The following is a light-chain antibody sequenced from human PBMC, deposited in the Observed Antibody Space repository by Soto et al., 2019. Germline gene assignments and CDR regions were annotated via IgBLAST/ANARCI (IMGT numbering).Light chain of an antibody. CDR2: EIN. V-gene: IGLV2-8*01. J-gene: IGLJ1*01. Sequence: QSVLTQPPSASGSPVQSVTISCTGTSSDVGAYDYVSWYQQHPGKAPKLMIYEINKRPSGVPDRFSGSKSGNTASLTVSGLQAEDEADYYCSSFAGSNNFPYGFGTGTKVTVL. CDR3: SSFAGSNNFPYG. CDR1: SSDVGAYDY.